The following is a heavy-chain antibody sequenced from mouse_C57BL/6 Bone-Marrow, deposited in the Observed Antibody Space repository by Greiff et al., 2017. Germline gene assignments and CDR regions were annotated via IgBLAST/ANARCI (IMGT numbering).Heavy chain of an antibody. J-gene: IGHJ3*01. CDR2: IDPENGDT. CDR3: TTRSNAPY. D-gene: IGHD2-5*01. V-gene: IGHV14-4*01. Sequence: EVQLQQSGAELVRPGASVKLSCTASGFNIKDDYMHWVKQRPEQGLEWIGWIDPENGDTEYASKFQGKATIIADTSSNTAYLQLSSLTSEDTAVYYCTTRSNAPYWGQGTLVTVSA. CDR1: GFNIKDDY.